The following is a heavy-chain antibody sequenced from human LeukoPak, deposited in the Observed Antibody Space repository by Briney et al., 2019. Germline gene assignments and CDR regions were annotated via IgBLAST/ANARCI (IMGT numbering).Heavy chain of an antibody. CDR1: GFTSSSYA. Sequence: GGSLRLSCAAAGFTSSSYAMSWVRQAPGKGLEWVSSISSSTSYIYYADSVKGRFTISKDNAKSSLYLQMNSLRAEDTAVYYCARAGGSTVSHSDYWGQGTLGTVSS. CDR2: ISSSTSYI. J-gene: IGHJ4*02. V-gene: IGHV3-21*01. D-gene: IGHD4-17*01. CDR3: ARAGGSTVSHSDY.